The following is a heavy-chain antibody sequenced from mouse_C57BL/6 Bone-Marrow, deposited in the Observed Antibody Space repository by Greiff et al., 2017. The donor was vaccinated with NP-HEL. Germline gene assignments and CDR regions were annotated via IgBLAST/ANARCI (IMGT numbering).Heavy chain of an antibody. Sequence: VQLQQSGPELVQPGASVKLSCKASGYTFTSYDINWVKQRPGQGLEWIGWIYPRAGSTQYHEKFKGKATLTVDTSYSTAYMALHSLTSEDSAVYFCARRGKPDLSDAMDYWGQGTSVTVSS. CDR2: IYPRAGST. J-gene: IGHJ4*01. V-gene: IGHV1-85*01. CDR3: ARRGKPDLSDAMDY. CDR1: GYTFTSYD. D-gene: IGHD2-1*01.